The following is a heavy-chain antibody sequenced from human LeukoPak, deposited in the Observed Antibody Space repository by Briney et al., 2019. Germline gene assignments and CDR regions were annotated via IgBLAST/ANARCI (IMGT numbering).Heavy chain of an antibody. V-gene: IGHV4-34*01. CDR2: INHSGSI. Sequence: SETLSLTCAVYGGSFSGYYWSWIRQPPGKGLEWIGEINHSGSINYNPSLKSRVTISVDTSKNQFSLKLSSVTAADTAVYYCARGGEGAADYWGQGTLVTVSS. CDR1: GGSFSGYY. D-gene: IGHD2-15*01. J-gene: IGHJ4*02. CDR3: ARGGEGAADY.